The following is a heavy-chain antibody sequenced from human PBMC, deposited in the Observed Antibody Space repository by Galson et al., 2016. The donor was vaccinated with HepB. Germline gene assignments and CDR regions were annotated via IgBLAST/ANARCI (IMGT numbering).Heavy chain of an antibody. J-gene: IGHJ4*02. V-gene: IGHV3-30*09. CDR1: GFTFSGST. Sequence: SLRLSCAASGFTFSGSTMHWVRQAPGKGLEWVAVISYDGSNKHYADSAKGRFAISRDNSKNTLYLQMNSLRAEDTAVYYCAKERRDYYDSSGNSDYWGQGTLVTVSS. D-gene: IGHD3-22*01. CDR2: ISYDGSNK. CDR3: AKERRDYYDSSGNSDY.